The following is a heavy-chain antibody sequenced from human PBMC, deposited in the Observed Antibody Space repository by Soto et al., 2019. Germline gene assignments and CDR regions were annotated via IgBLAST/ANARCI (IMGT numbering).Heavy chain of an antibody. CDR1: AVSISNYY. CDR3: ARGGIVVVPAAHRWFDP. Sequence: PSETLSLTCTVSAVSISNYYWSWVRQPPGKGLERIGYFYYSGSTNYNPSLKSRVTMSVDTSKNQFFLKLSSVIAADTAVYYCARGGIVVVPAAHRWFDPWGQGTLVTVSS. J-gene: IGHJ5*02. CDR2: FYYSGST. V-gene: IGHV4-59*01. D-gene: IGHD2-2*01.